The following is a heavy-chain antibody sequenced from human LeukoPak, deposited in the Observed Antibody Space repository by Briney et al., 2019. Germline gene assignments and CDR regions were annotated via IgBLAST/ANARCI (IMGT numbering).Heavy chain of an antibody. D-gene: IGHD5-18*01. J-gene: IGHJ4*02. Sequence: PGGSLRLSCAASGFTFSSYGMHWVRQAPGKGLEWVAVIWYDGSNKYYADSVKGRFTISRDNSKNTLYLQMNSLRAEDTAVYYCAMWIQVWKFDYWGQGTVVTVSS. CDR3: AMWIQVWKFDY. V-gene: IGHV3-33*01. CDR2: IWYDGSNK. CDR1: GFTFSSYG.